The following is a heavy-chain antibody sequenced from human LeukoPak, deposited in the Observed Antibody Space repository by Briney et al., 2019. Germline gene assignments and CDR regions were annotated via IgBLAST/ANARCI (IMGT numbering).Heavy chain of an antibody. CDR2: ISVSDDST. J-gene: IGHJ4*02. CDR3: ARDRYCVSTNCPYDC. CDR1: GITLSNYG. V-gene: IGHV3-23*01. Sequence: PGGSLRLSCAVSGITLSNYGMTWVRQAPGKGLEWVSGISVSDDSTYYADSVKGRFTISRDTSNNMLYLQMNSLRAEDTAVYYCARDRYCVSTNCPYDCWGQGTPVTVSS. D-gene: IGHD2-2*01.